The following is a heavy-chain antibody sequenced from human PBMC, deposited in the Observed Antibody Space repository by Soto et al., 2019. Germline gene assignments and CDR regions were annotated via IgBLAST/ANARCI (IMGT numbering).Heavy chain of an antibody. J-gene: IGHJ5*02. V-gene: IGHV3-21*01. D-gene: IGHD2-15*01. Sequence: RLSCAASGFTFSSYSMNWVRQAPGKGLEWVSSISSSSSYIYYADSVKGRFTISRDNAKNSLYLQMNSLRAEDTAVYYCARDIVVVVAATSGWFDPWGQGTLVTVS. CDR2: ISSSSSYI. CDR1: GFTFSSYS. CDR3: ARDIVVVVAATSGWFDP.